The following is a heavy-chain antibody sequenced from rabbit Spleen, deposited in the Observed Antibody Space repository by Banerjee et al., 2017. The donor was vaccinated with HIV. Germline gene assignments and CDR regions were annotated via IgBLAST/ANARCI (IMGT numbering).Heavy chain of an antibody. CDR3: ARDLAGAIGWNFGW. CDR1: GFDFSDRDV. Sequence: QEELEESGGGLVKPEGSLTLTCKASGFDFSDRDVMCWVRQAPGKGLEWIACVNTATGKPVYATWAKGRFTISTTSSTTVTLQMTSLTAADTATYFCARDLAGAIGWNFGWWGQGTLVTVS. CDR2: VNTATGKP. J-gene: IGHJ4*01. V-gene: IGHV1S45*01. D-gene: IGHD4-1*01.